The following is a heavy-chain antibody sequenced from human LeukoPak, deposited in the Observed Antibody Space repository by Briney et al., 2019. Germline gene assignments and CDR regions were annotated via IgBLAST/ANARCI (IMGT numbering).Heavy chain of an antibody. J-gene: IGHJ2*01. CDR1: GFTFDDYA. CDR2: ISYNSDTI. Sequence: PGRSLRLSCAASGFTFDDYAVHWVRQAPGKGLEWVSGISYNSDTIAYADSVKGRFTISRDNAKNSLYLQMNSLRADDTALYYCAKDYCGGDCYSGWYFDLWGRGTLVTVSS. D-gene: IGHD2-21*02. V-gene: IGHV3-9*01. CDR3: AKDYCGGDCYSGWYFDL.